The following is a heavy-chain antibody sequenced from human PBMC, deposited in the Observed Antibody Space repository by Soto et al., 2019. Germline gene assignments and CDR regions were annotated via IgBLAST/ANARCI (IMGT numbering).Heavy chain of an antibody. CDR3: ARHISEWQQLGGRFDP. V-gene: IGHV5-51*01. CDR1: GYSFTSYW. D-gene: IGHD6-13*01. CDR2: IYPGDSDT. Sequence: PGESLKISCKGSGYSFTSYWIGWVRQMPGKGLEWMGIIYPGDSDTRYSPSFQGQVTISADKSISTAYLQWSSLKASDTAMYYCARHISEWQQLGGRFDPWGQGTLVTVYS. J-gene: IGHJ5*02.